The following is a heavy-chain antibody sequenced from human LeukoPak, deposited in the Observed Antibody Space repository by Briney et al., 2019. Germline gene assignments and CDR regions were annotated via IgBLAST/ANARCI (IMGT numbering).Heavy chain of an antibody. CDR3: ARVTTYGSGHYYYYYMDV. Sequence: ASVKVSCKASGYTFTSYGISWVRQAPGQGLEWMGWISAYNGNTNCAQKLQGRVTMTTDTSTSTAYMELRSLRSDDTAVYYCARVTTYGSGHYYYYYMDVWGKGTTVTVSS. V-gene: IGHV1-18*01. J-gene: IGHJ6*03. CDR1: GYTFTSYG. CDR2: ISAYNGNT. D-gene: IGHD3-10*01.